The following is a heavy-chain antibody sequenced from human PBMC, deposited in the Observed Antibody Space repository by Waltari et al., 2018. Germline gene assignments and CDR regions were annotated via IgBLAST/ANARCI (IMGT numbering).Heavy chain of an antibody. D-gene: IGHD6-6*01. J-gene: IGHJ5*02. V-gene: IGHV1-8*01. CDR1: GYTFTSYD. CDR2: MNPNSGNT. CDR3: ARGIRKAARPNVVSSWFDP. Sequence: QVQLVQSGAEVKKHGASVKVSCKASGYTFTSYDINWVRQATGQGLEWMGWMNPNSGNTGYAQKFQGRVTMTRNTSISTAYMELSSLRSEDTAVYYCARGIRKAARPNVVSSWFDPWGQGTLVTVSS.